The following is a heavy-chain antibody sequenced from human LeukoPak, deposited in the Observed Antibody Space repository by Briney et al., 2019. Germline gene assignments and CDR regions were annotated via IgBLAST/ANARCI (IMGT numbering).Heavy chain of an antibody. CDR3: VKDARGYFDY. CDR1: GCTFSGYA. J-gene: IGHJ4*02. Sequence: GRSLRLVFGASGCTFSGYAMHWVRQSPGKGLEYVSAISSNGGSTYYADSVKGRFTISRDNSKNTLYLQMSSLRAEDTAVYYCVKDARGYFDYWGQGTLVTVSS. CDR2: ISSNGGST. V-gene: IGHV3-64D*06. D-gene: IGHD3-10*01.